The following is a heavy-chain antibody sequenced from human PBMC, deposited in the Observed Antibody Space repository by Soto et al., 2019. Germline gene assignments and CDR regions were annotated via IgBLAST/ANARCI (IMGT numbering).Heavy chain of an antibody. CDR2: INSDGSTT. Sequence: GRSLRLSCAASGVTCSNYWRHWVRQAPGKGLVWVSRINSDGSTTSHADSVKGRFTISRDNAKNTLYLQMNSLRAEDTAVYYCARLPGYSTGWTPFDFWGQGTQVTVSS. CDR1: GVTCSNYW. J-gene: IGHJ4*02. CDR3: ARLPGYSTGWTPFDF. D-gene: IGHD6-19*01. V-gene: IGHV3-74*01.